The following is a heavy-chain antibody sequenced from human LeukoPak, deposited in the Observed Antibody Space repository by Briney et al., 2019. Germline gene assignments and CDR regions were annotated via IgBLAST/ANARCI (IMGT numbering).Heavy chain of an antibody. Sequence: SETLSLTRNVSGGSIRSGYWSWIRQPPGKGLEWIGYIYYSGSTNYNPSLKSRVTISVDTSKNQFSLKLSSVTAADTAVYYCARGFMTPGAFDIWGQGTMVTVSS. CDR2: IYYSGST. CDR1: GGSIRSGY. D-gene: IGHD4-17*01. J-gene: IGHJ3*02. CDR3: ARGFMTPGAFDI. V-gene: IGHV4-59*01.